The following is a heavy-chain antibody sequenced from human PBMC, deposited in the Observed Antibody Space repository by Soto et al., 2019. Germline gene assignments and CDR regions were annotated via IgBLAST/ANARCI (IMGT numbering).Heavy chain of an antibody. V-gene: IGHV3-9*01. CDR1: GFTFDDYA. CDR2: ISWNSGSI. J-gene: IGHJ4*02. D-gene: IGHD3-10*01. CDR3: ANFYSGD. Sequence: EVQLVESGGGLVQPGRSLRLSCAASGFTFDDYAMHWVRQAPGKGLEWVSGISWNSGSIGYADSVKGRFTISRDNAKNSLYLQMNSLRAEDTALYYCANFYSGDWGQGTLVTVSS.